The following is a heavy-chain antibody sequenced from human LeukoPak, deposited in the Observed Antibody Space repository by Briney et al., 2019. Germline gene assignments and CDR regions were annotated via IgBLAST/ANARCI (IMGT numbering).Heavy chain of an antibody. V-gene: IGHV4-4*07. Sequence: PSETLSLTCTVSGGSISSYYWSWIRQPAGKGLEWIGRIYSNEITNYNPSLKSRVTMSVDTPKNQFSLKLSSATAADTAVYYCAREGLDYHSNNWFDPWGQGTLVTVSS. J-gene: IGHJ5*02. CDR3: AREGLDYHSNNWFDP. CDR1: GGSISSYY. CDR2: IYSNEIT. D-gene: IGHD4/OR15-4a*01.